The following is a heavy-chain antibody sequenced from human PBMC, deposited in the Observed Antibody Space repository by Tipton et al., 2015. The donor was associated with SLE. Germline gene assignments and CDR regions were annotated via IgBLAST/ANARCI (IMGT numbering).Heavy chain of an antibody. CDR3: AREASYCGGDCYPSWFDP. CDR1: GGAISSYY. D-gene: IGHD2-21*01. CDR2: INHSGST. V-gene: IGHV4-34*01. Sequence: GLVKPSETLSLTCSVSGGAISSYYWSWIRQPPGKGLEWIGEINHSGSTNYNPSLKSRVTISVDTSKNQFSLKLSSVTAADTAVYYCAREASYCGGDCYPSWFDPWGQGTLVTVSS. J-gene: IGHJ5*02.